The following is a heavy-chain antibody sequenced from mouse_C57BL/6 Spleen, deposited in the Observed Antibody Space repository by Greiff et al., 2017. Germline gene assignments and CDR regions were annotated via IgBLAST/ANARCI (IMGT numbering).Heavy chain of an antibody. D-gene: IGHD1-1*01. CDR2: ISSGGSYT. CDR1: GFTFSSYG. CDR3: ARSTTVNWYFDV. V-gene: IGHV5-6*01. Sequence: EVHLVESGGDLVKPGGSLKLSCAASGFTFSSYGMSWVRQTPDKRLEWVATISSGGSYTYYPDSVKGRFTISRDNAKNTLYLQMSSLKSEDTAMYYCARSTTVNWYFDVWGTGTTVTVSS. J-gene: IGHJ1*03.